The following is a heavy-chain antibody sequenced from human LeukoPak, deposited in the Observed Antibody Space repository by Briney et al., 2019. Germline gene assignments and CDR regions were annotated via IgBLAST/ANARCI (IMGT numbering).Heavy chain of an antibody. Sequence: SETLSLTCTVSGGSISSSSYYWGWIRQPPGKGLEWIGSIYYSGSTYYNPSLKSRVTISVDTSKNQFSLKLSSVTAADTAVYYCAKDTAAADCWFDPWGQGTLVTVSS. CDR2: IYYSGST. V-gene: IGHV4-39*07. CDR3: AKDTAAADCWFDP. CDR1: GGSISSSSYY. J-gene: IGHJ5*02. D-gene: IGHD6-13*01.